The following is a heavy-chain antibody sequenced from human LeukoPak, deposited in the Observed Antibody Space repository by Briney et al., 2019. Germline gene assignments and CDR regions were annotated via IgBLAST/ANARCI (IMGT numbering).Heavy chain of an antibody. J-gene: IGHJ6*03. CDR1: GYTFTRYD. D-gene: IGHD3-10*01. CDR3: ARGSYGSGSFLPTYYYMDV. CDR2: MNPNSGST. V-gene: IGHV1-8*03. Sequence: GASVKVSCKASGYTFTRYDINWVRQGTGQGLEWMGWMNPNSGSTGYAQKFQGRGTITRDTSISTAYMELSSLRSEDTAVYYCARGSYGSGSFLPTYYYMDVWGKGTTVTVSS.